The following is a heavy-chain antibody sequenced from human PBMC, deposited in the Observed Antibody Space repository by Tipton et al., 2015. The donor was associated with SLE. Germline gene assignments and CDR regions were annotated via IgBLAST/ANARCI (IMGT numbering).Heavy chain of an antibody. CDR1: GGSISSSSYY. D-gene: IGHD6-19*01. Sequence: GLVKPSETLSLTCSVSGGSISSSSYYGGWIRQPLGKGLEWNGSIYYSGSTYYNPSLKSRLTKSVDPAKNQFSLKVTSVTAADTAVYYCARGTGISVDWGQGTLVAVSS. CDR3: ARGTGISVD. J-gene: IGHJ4*02. CDR2: IYYSGST. V-gene: IGHV4-39*07.